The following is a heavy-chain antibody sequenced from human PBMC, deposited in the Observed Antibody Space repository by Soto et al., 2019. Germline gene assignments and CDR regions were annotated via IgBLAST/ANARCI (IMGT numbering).Heavy chain of an antibody. CDR3: ARHFSDFWSGLYYYYMDV. J-gene: IGHJ6*03. Sequence: QLQLQESGPGLVKPSETLSLTCTVSGGSISSSSYYWGWIRQPPGKGLEWIGSIYYSGSTYYNPSLKSRFTISVDTSKNQFSLKLSSVTAADTAVYYCARHFSDFWSGLYYYYMDVWGKGTTVTVSS. D-gene: IGHD3-3*01. CDR1: GGSISSSSYY. V-gene: IGHV4-39*01. CDR2: IYYSGST.